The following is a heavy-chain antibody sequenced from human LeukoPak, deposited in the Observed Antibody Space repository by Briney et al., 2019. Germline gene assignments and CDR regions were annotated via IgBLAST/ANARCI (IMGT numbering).Heavy chain of an antibody. CDR2: INHSGST. CDR1: GFTFSSYA. V-gene: IGHV4-34*01. Sequence: PGGSLRLSCAASGFTFSSYAMSWIRQPPGKGLEWIGEINHSGSTNYNPSLKSRVTISVDTSKNQFSLKLSSVTAADTAVYYCARFNSGSYQHYFDYWGQGTLVTVSS. J-gene: IGHJ4*02. D-gene: IGHD1-26*01. CDR3: ARFNSGSYQHYFDY.